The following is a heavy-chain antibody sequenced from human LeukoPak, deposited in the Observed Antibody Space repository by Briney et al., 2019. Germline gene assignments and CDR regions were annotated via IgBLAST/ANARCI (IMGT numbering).Heavy chain of an antibody. CDR1: GGSISSYY. CDR2: IYTSGST. D-gene: IGHD5-12*01. Sequence: PSETLSLTCTVSGGSISSYYWSWVRQPAGKGLEWIGRIYTSGSTNYNPSLKSRVTTSVDTSKNQFSLKLSSVTAADTAVYYCARVDIVATIAYWGQGTLVTVSS. J-gene: IGHJ4*02. V-gene: IGHV4-4*07. CDR3: ARVDIVATIAY.